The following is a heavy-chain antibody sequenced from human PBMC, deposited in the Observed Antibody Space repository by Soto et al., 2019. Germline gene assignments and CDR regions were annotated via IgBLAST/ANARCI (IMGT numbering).Heavy chain of an antibody. D-gene: IGHD4-4*01. J-gene: IGHJ5*02. Sequence: PGGSLRLSCAASGFTFSSYAMSWVRQAPGKGLEWVSAISGSGGSTYYADSVKGRFTISRDNSKNTLYLQMNSLRAEDTAVYYCAKGPGATVTSVFWFDPWGQGTLVTVSS. V-gene: IGHV3-23*01. CDR2: ISGSGGST. CDR3: AKGPGATVTSVFWFDP. CDR1: GFTFSSYA.